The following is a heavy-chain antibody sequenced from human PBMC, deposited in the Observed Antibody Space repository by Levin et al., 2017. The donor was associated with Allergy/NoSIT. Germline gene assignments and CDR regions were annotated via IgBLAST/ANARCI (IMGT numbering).Heavy chain of an antibody. CDR3: ARWGCSSASCPWYFDS. CDR2: IFPRDSET. V-gene: IGHV5-51*01. D-gene: IGHD2-2*01. Sequence: KVSCKTSGYSFTGNWIGWVRQMPGKGLECLGIIFPRDSETRYSPSFEGQVSISVDKSSSTVFLQWESLKTSDTATYYCARWGCSSASCPWYFDSWGQGTLVTVS. J-gene: IGHJ4*02. CDR1: GYSFTGNW.